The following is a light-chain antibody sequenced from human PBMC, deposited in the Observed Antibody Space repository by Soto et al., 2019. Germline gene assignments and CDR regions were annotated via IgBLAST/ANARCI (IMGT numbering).Light chain of an antibody. Sequence: EIVLTQSPDTLSLSPGERATLSCRASQSVTSTSLAWYQQRPGQAPRLLIYGASSRATGIPDRFSGSGSGTDFTLTISRLEPEDFAVYYCQQYGSSRLTFGGGTKVDI. CDR2: GAS. CDR1: QSVTSTS. J-gene: IGKJ4*01. CDR3: QQYGSSRLT. V-gene: IGKV3-20*01.